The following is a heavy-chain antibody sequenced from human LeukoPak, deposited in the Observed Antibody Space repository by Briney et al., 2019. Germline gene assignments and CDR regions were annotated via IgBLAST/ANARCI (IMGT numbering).Heavy chain of an antibody. V-gene: IGHV3-21*01. CDR1: GFTFSSYC. Sequence: GGSLRLSCAASGFTFSSYCMHWVRQAPGKGLEWVSSISSSSSYIYYADSVKGRFTISRDNAKNSLYLQMNSLRAEDTAVYYCARDPLITYYYDSSGNHADWFDPCGQGTLVTASS. CDR2: ISSSSSYI. J-gene: IGHJ5*02. D-gene: IGHD3-22*01. CDR3: ARDPLITYYYDSSGNHADWFDP.